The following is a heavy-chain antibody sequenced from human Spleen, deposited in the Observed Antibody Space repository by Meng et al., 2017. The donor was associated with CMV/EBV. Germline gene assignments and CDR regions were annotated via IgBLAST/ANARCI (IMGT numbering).Heavy chain of an antibody. Sequence: ESLKISCTVSGGSISSSSYYWGWIRQPPGKGLEWIGSIYYSRSTYYNPSLKSRVTISVDTSKNQFSLKLSSVTAADTAVYYCARGLTGYGMDVWGQGTTVTVSS. CDR2: IYYSRST. CDR1: GGSISSSSYY. V-gene: IGHV4-39*01. CDR3: ARGLTGYGMDV. D-gene: IGHD3-16*01. J-gene: IGHJ6*02.